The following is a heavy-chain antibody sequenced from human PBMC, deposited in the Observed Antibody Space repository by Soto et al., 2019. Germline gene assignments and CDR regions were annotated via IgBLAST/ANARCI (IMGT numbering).Heavy chain of an antibody. Sequence: QLQLRESGSGLVKPSQTLSLTCAVSGGSISSSVYSWSWIRQPLGKGLEWVGYIYHSGNTYYNPSLKSRVNISADRSKNQFSLKLSSVTAADTAVYFCARVHGDYGRYFDYWGQGTLVTVSS. D-gene: IGHD4-17*01. J-gene: IGHJ4*02. CDR3: ARVHGDYGRYFDY. CDR2: IYHSGNT. V-gene: IGHV4-30-2*01. CDR1: GGSISSSVYS.